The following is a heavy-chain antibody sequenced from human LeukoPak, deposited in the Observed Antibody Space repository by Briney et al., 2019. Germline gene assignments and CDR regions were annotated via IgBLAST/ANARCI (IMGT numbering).Heavy chain of an antibody. CDR3: ARHTIVVIPAAIGYYYYYYMDV. CDR1: GGSFSDYY. D-gene: IGHD2-2*02. V-gene: IGHV4-34*01. J-gene: IGHJ6*03. Sequence: PSETLSLTCAVYGGSFSDYYWSWIRQSPGKGLEWIGEINHSGVTNYNPSLKSRVSISVDTSKNQFSLRLSSVTAADTAVYYCARHTIVVIPAAIGYYYYYYMDVWGKGTTVTISS. CDR2: INHSGVT.